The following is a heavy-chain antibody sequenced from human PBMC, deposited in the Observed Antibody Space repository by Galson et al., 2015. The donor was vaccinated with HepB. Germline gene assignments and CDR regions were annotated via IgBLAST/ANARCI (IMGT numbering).Heavy chain of an antibody. V-gene: IGHV1-58*02. CDR1: GFTLTSSA. CDR3: AAEYYGSGSYYSY. J-gene: IGHJ4*02. Sequence: SVKVSCKASGFTLTSSAMQWVRQARGQRLEWIGWIVVGSGNTNYAQKFQERVTITRDMSTSTAYMELSSLRSEDTAVYYCAAEYYGSGSYYSYWGQGTLVTVSS. D-gene: IGHD3-10*01. CDR2: IVVGSGNT.